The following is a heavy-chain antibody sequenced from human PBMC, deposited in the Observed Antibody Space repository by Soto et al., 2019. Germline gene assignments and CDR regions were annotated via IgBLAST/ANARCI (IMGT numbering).Heavy chain of an antibody. Sequence: QVQLVQSGAEVKKPGSSVKVSCKASGGTFSSYAISWVRQAPGQGLEWMGGIIPIFGTANYAQKFQGRVTITADESTSTAYMELSSLRSEDTAVYYCARAHTAMASWRGYYGMDVWGQGTTVTVSS. V-gene: IGHV1-69*01. CDR3: ARAHTAMASWRGYYGMDV. CDR1: GGTFSSYA. CDR2: IIPIFGTA. D-gene: IGHD5-18*01. J-gene: IGHJ6*02.